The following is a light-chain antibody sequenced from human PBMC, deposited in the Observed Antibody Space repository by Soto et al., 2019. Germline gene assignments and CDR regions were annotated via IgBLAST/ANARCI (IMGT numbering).Light chain of an antibody. J-gene: IGKJ2*01. CDR1: QGISSY. CDR2: AAS. V-gene: IGKV1-8*01. Sequence: AIRMTQSPSSLSASTGDRVTITCRASQGISSYLAWYQQKPGKAPKLLIYAASTLQSGVPSRFSGSGSGTDFTITISCLQSEDFATYDYQQYYSYPHTFGQGNKLEIK. CDR3: QQYYSYPHT.